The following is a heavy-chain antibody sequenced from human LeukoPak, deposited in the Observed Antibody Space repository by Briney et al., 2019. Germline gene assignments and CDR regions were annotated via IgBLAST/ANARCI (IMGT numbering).Heavy chain of an antibody. J-gene: IGHJ4*02. CDR1: GFTFSDYY. CDR3: ARFDYGSGSYPDY. V-gene: IGHV3-11*06. CDR2: ISSSSSYT. D-gene: IGHD3-10*01. Sequence: KPGGSLRLSCAASGFTFSDYYMSWIRQAPGKGLEWVSYISSSSSYTNYADSVEGRFTISRDNAKNSLYLQMNSLRAEDTAVYYCARFDYGSGSYPDYWGQGTLVTVSS.